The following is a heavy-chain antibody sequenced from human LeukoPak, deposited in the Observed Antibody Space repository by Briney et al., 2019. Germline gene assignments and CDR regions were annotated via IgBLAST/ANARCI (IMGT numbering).Heavy chain of an antibody. CDR1: GFTFGDYA. V-gene: IGHV3-49*04. J-gene: IGHJ3*02. CDR2: IRSKAYGGTT. Sequence: GGSLRLSCTASGFTFGDYAMSWVRQAPGQGLEWVGFIRSKAYGGTTEYAASVKGRFTISRDDSKSIAYLQMNSLKTEDTAVYYCTLKYDILTGYYHPDDAFDIWGQGTMVTVSS. CDR3: TLKYDILTGYYHPDDAFDI. D-gene: IGHD3-9*01.